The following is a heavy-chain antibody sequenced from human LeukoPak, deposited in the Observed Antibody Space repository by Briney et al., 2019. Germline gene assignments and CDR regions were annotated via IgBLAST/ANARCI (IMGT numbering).Heavy chain of an antibody. V-gene: IGHV3-30*04. CDR1: GFTFSIYA. D-gene: IGHD3-3*01. CDR3: ARGCSHDFSHVFDI. J-gene: IGHJ3*02. Sequence: PGRSLRLSCAASGFTFSIYAMHWVRQAPGKGLEWVAVISYDGSNKYYADSVKGRFTISRDNSKNTLYPQMHSLRAEDTAVYYCARGCSHDFSHVFDIWGQGTMVTVSS. CDR2: ISYDGSNK.